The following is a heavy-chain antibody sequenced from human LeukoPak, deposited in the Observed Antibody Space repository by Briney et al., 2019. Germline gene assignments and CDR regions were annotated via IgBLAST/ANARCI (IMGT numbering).Heavy chain of an antibody. D-gene: IGHD3-3*01. CDR2: IYYSGST. V-gene: IGHV4-59*01. J-gene: IGHJ6*03. Sequence: SETLSLTCTVSGGSISSYYWSWIRQPPGKGLEWIGYIYYSGSTNYSPSLKSRVTISVDTSKNQFSLKLSSVTAADTAVYYCARVASVFGVVTYYYMDVWGKGTTVTVSS. CDR1: GGSISSYY. CDR3: ARVASVFGVVTYYYMDV.